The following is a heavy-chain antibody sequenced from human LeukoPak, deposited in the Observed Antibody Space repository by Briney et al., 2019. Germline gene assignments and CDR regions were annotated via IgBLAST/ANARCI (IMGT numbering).Heavy chain of an antibody. V-gene: IGHV4-59*01. CDR1: GVSISSYY. J-gene: IGHJ4*02. D-gene: IGHD3-22*01. Sequence: SETLSLTCTASGVSISSYYWSWIRQPPGKGLEWIGYIYYSGSTNYNPSLKSRVTISVDTSKNQFSLKLSSVTAADTAVYYCARALYYYDSSGYYYFDYWGQGTLVTVSS. CDR2: IYYSGST. CDR3: ARALYYYDSSGYYYFDY.